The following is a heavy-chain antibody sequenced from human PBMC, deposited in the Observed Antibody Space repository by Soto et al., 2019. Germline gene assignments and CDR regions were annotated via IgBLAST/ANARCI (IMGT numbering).Heavy chain of an antibody. V-gene: IGHV1-69*08. D-gene: IGHD5-12*01. CDR3: SSAIAITGYSRDKDV. J-gene: IGHJ6*03. CDR1: GGSFNGYF. Sequence: VQLVQSGAEMKKPGSSVRVSCKASGGSFNGYFITWVRQAPGQGLEWVGRVIPMHGSESHARKFGDRITLTADRLTNTALLDLRILRPENTAVAYCSSAIAITGYSRDKDVWGKGTMVTVSS. CDR2: VIPMHGSE.